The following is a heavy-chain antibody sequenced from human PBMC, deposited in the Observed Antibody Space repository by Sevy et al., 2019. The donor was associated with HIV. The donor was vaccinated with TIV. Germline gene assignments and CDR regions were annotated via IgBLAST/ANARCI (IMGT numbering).Heavy chain of an antibody. Sequence: GGSLRLSCAASGFTFSDYYINWIRQAPGKGLEWVSYISSSGSTIYYADSVKGRFTISRDNAKKSVYLQMNSLRVEDTAVDYCAREDIADRHFDYWGQGALVTVSS. CDR3: AREDIADRHFDY. CDR2: ISSSGSTI. J-gene: IGHJ4*02. D-gene: IGHD6-6*01. CDR1: GFTFSDYY. V-gene: IGHV3-11*01.